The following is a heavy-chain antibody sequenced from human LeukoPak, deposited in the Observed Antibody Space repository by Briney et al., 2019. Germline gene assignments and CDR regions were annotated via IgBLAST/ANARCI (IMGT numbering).Heavy chain of an antibody. J-gene: IGHJ6*03. D-gene: IGHD2-2*02. Sequence: QSGGSLRLSCAASGFTFGSYGMHWVRQAPGKGLEWVAFIRYDGSNKYYADSVKGRFTISRDNAKNSLYLQMNSLRAEDTAVYYCARIREIPDYYMDVWGKGTTVTVSS. CDR2: IRYDGSNK. CDR1: GFTFGSYG. CDR3: ARIREIPDYYMDV. V-gene: IGHV3-30*02.